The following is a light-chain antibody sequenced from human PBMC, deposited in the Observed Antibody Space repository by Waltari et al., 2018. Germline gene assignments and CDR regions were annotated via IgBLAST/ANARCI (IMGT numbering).Light chain of an antibody. V-gene: IGLV1-40*01. CDR2: GNS. CDR3: QSYDSSLSGWV. Sequence: QSVLTQPPSVSGAPGQRVTISCTGSSSNIGAGYDVPWYQQLPGTAPKLLIYGNSNRPSGVPDRFSGSKSGTSASLAITGLQAEDEADYYCQSYDSSLSGWV. CDR1: SSNIGAGYD. J-gene: IGLJ3*02.